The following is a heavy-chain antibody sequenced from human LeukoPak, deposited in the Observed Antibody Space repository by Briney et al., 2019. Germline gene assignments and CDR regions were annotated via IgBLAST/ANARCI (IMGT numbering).Heavy chain of an antibody. Sequence: ASVKVSCKASGGTFSSYAISWVRQAPGQGLEWMGRIIPILGIANYAQKFQGRVTITADKSMSTAYMELSSLRSEDTAVYYCARGHCSGGSCYPGDYWGQGTLVTVSS. CDR1: GGTFSSYA. CDR2: IIPILGIA. V-gene: IGHV1-69*04. D-gene: IGHD2-15*01. CDR3: ARGHCSGGSCYPGDY. J-gene: IGHJ4*02.